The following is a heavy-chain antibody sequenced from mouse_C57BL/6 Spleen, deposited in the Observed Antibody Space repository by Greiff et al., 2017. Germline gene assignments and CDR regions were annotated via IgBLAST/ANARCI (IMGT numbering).Heavy chain of an antibody. CDR2: IHPSDSDT. CDR3: AMSANYYGSSYGY. D-gene: IGHD1-1*01. V-gene: IGHV1-74*01. J-gene: IGHJ2*01. Sequence: QVQLQQPGAELVKPGASVKVSCKASGYTFTSYWMHWVKQRPGQGLEWIGRIHPSDSDTNYNQKFKGKATLTVDKSSSTAYMQLSSLTSENSAVYYCAMSANYYGSSYGYWGQGTTLTVSS. CDR1: GYTFTSYW.